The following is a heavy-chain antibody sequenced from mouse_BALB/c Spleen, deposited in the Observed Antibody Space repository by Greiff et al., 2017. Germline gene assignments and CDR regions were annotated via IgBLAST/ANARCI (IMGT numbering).Heavy chain of an antibody. CDR3: ARLRGNYDYAMDY. CDR2: ISSGGGST. CDR1: GFAFSSYD. Sequence: EVKLVESGGGLVKPGGSLKLSCAASGFAFSSYDMSWVRQTPEKRLEWVAYISSGGGSTYYPDTVKGRFTISRDNAKNTLYLQMSSLKSEDTAMYYCARLRGNYDYAMDYWGQGTSVTVSS. V-gene: IGHV5-12-1*01. J-gene: IGHJ4*01. D-gene: IGHD2-1*01.